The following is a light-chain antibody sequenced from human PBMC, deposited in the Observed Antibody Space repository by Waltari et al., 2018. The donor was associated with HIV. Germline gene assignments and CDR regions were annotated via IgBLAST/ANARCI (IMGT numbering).Light chain of an antibody. Sequence: IVMTQSPATLSVSPWERVDLPCRARQSVGSALAWYQQKPGQVPRLLIYGASTRAPGVPARFSGSGSETEFTLTISSLQSEDFAVYYCQQYNKWPLTFGGGTKVEIK. V-gene: IGKV3-15*01. CDR1: QSVGSA. J-gene: IGKJ4*01. CDR2: GAS. CDR3: QQYNKWPLT.